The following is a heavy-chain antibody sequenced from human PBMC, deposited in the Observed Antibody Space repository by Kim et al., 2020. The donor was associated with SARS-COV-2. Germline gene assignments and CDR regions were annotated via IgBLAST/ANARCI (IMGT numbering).Heavy chain of an antibody. CDR2: INHSGST. CDR3: ARGIAPSGYDFLFYYYYGMDV. V-gene: IGHV4-34*01. J-gene: IGHJ6*02. D-gene: IGHD5-12*01. Sequence: SETLSLTCAVYGGSFSGYYWSWIRQPPGKGLEWIGEINHSGSTNYNPSLKSRVTISVDTSKNQFSLKLSSVTAADTAVYYCARGIAPSGYDFLFYYYYGMDVWGQGTTVTVSS. CDR1: GGSFSGYY.